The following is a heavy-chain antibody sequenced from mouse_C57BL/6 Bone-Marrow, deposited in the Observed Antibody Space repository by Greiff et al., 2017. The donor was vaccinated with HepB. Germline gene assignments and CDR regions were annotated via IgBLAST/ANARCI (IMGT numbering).Heavy chain of an antibody. CDR1: GFTFSSYA. CDR2: ISDGGSYT. V-gene: IGHV5-4*03. CDR3: ASLYGSSPY. J-gene: IGHJ3*01. Sequence: EVNVVESGGGLVKPGGSLKLSCAASGFTFSSYAMSWVRQTPEKRLEWVATISDGGSYTYYPDNVKGRFTISRDNAKNNLYLQMSHLKSEDTAMYYCASLYGSSPYWGQGTLVTVSA. D-gene: IGHD1-1*01.